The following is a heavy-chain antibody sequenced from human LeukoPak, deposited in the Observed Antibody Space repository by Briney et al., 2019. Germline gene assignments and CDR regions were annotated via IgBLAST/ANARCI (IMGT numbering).Heavy chain of an antibody. Sequence: PSETLSLTCTVSGYSISSGYYWGWIRQSPGKGLEWIGYVYHSGSTYYNPSLKIRVTISVDTSKNQFSLKLSSVTAADTAVYYCARVHTGRRGFDYWGQGTLVTVSS. CDR2: VYHSGST. D-gene: IGHD5-18*01. V-gene: IGHV4-38-2*02. CDR1: GYSISSGYY. J-gene: IGHJ4*02. CDR3: ARVHTGRRGFDY.